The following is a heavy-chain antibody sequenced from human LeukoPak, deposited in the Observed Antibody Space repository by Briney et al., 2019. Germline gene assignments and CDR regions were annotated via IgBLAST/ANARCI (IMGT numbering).Heavy chain of an antibody. V-gene: IGHV4-61*01. J-gene: IGHJ5*02. CDR2: IYYSGST. Sequence: SETLSLTCTVSGGSVSSGSYYWSWIRQPPGKGLERIGYIYYSGSTNYNPSLKSRVTISVDTSKNQFSLKLSSVTAADTAVYYCARVLRQGWNDDGGGWFDPWGQGTLVTVSS. CDR1: GGSVSSGSYY. D-gene: IGHD1-1*01. CDR3: ARVLRQGWNDDGGGWFDP.